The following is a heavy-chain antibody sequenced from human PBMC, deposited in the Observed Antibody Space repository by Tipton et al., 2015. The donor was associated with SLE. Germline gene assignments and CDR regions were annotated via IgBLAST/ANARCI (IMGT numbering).Heavy chain of an antibody. J-gene: IGHJ5*02. CDR2: INHSGST. Sequence: TLSLTCAVYGGSFSGYYWSWIRQPPGKGLEWIGEINHSGSTNYNPSLKSRVTISVDTSKNQFSLKLSSVTAADTAVYYCARDVPEYQLHYSGSSPSAWFDPWGQGTLVIVSS. CDR3: ARDVPEYQLHYSGSSPSAWFDP. D-gene: IGHD1-26*01. V-gene: IGHV4-34*01. CDR1: GGSFSGYY.